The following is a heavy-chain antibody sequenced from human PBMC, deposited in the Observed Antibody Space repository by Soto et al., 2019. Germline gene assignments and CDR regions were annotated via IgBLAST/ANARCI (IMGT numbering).Heavy chain of an antibody. D-gene: IGHD1-26*01. CDR1: GYTFTTYG. J-gene: IGHJ4*02. CDR2: ISAYNANT. Sequence: QVHLVQSGAEVKKPGASVKVSCKASGYTFTTYGIAWVRQAPGQGLEWMGWISAYNANTDYAQRLQGRVTITIDTSTSTAHMELRSLRSDDTAVYYCARGRYLDYWGQGTLVTVSS. V-gene: IGHV1-18*01. CDR3: ARGRYLDY.